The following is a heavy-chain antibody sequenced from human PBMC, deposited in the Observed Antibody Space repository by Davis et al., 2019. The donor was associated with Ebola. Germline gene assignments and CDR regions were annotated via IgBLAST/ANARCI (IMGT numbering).Heavy chain of an antibody. Sequence: GESLKISCAASGFSFNIFSMNWVRQAPGKGLEWVSHITGGNDNKYYADSVKGRFSISRDNAKNSLSLQMNRLRDEDTALYYCVRDVYWYFDLWGRGTLVTVSS. V-gene: IGHV3-48*02. J-gene: IGHJ2*01. CDR1: GFSFNIFS. CDR2: ITGGNDNK. CDR3: VRDVYWYFDL.